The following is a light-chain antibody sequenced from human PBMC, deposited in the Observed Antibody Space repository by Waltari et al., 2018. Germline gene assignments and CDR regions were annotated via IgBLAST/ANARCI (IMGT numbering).Light chain of an antibody. V-gene: IGLV2-14*01. Sequence: QSALTQPASVSGSPGQSITLSCTGTSSDVGGYNYVSWYQQHPGKVPKLLIFDVSNRPSGVSNRFSGSKSGNTASLTISGLQAEDESDYYCCSFTSRGTWVFGGGTKLTVL. CDR1: SSDVGGYNY. CDR3: CSFTSRGTWV. J-gene: IGLJ3*02. CDR2: DVS.